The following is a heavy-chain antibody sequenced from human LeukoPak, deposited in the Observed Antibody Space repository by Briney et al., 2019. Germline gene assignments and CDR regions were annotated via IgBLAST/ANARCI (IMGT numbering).Heavy chain of an antibody. Sequence: SETLSLTCTVSGGSISSFHWSWIRQPPGKGPEWIGYIYYSGSTNYNPSLKSRVTISVDTSKNQFSLKLSSVTAADTAVYYCATIDYGDSRLGMDVWGQGTTVTVSS. CDR1: GGSISSFH. V-gene: IGHV4-59*01. J-gene: IGHJ6*02. CDR2: IYYSGST. CDR3: ATIDYGDSRLGMDV. D-gene: IGHD4-17*01.